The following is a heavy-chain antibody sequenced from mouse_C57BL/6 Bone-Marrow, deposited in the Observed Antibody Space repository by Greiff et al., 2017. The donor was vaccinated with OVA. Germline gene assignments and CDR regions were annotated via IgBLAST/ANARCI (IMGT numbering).Heavy chain of an antibody. CDR1: GFSLTSYG. CDR2: IWSGGST. J-gene: IGHJ4*01. D-gene: IGHD1-1*01. V-gene: IGHV2-2*01. Sequence: QVQLQQSGPGLVQPSQCLSITCTVSGFSLTSYGVHWVRQSPGKGLEWLGVIWSGGSTDYNAAFISRLSISKDNSKSQVFFKMNSLQAEDTAIYYCAGYYGSSYYDMDYWGQGTSVTVSS. CDR3: AGYYGSSYYDMDY.